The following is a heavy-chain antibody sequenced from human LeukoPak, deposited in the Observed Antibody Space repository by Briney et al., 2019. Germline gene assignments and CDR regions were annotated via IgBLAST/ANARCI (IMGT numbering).Heavy chain of an antibody. J-gene: IGHJ4*02. CDR1: GFTVSGNY. Sequence: GGSLRLSCAASGFTVSGNYMSWVRQAPGKGLEWVSVIYSGGSTYYADSVKGRFTISRDNSKNTLYLQMNSPRAEDTAVYYCARVLRYYDSSGYGYYFDYWGQGTLVTVSS. D-gene: IGHD3-22*01. V-gene: IGHV3-53*01. CDR2: IYSGGST. CDR3: ARVLRYYDSSGYGYYFDY.